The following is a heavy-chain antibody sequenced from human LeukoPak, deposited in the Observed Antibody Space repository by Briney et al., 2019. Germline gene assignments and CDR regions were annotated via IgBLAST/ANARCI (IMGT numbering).Heavy chain of an antibody. J-gene: IGHJ6*02. V-gene: IGHV3-30-3*01. CDR1: GFTFSSYA. CDR3: ARGLPNYYGMDV. Sequence: GRSLRLSCAASGFTFSSYAMHWVRQAPGKGLEWVAVISYDGSNKYYADSVKGRFTISRDNSKNTLYLQMNSLRTEDTAVYYCARGLPNYYGMDVWGQGTTVIVSS. CDR2: ISYDGSNK.